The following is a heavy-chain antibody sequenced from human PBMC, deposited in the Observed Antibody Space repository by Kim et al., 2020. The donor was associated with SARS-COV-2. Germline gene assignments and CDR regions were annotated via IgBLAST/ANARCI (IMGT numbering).Heavy chain of an antibody. D-gene: IGHD3-9*01. Sequence: SGPTLVNPTQTLTLTCTFSGFSLSTSGVGVGWIRQPPGKALEWLALIYWDDDKRYSPSLKSRLTITKDTSKNQVVLTMTNMDPVDTATYYCAHSPNFRHYDILTGYYRRKENWFDPWGQGTLVTVSS. J-gene: IGHJ5*02. CDR1: GFSLSTSGVG. V-gene: IGHV2-5*02. CDR3: AHSPNFRHYDILTGYYRRKENWFDP. CDR2: IYWDDDK.